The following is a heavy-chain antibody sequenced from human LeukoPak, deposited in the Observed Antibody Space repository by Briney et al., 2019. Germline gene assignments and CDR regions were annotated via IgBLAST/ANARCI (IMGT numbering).Heavy chain of an antibody. CDR3: VRAIAAYSDRFDP. Sequence: SETLSLTCTVSGGSISSSSYYWGWIRQPPGKGLEWTGSIYYSGSTYYNPSLKSRVTISVDTSKNQFSLKLSSVTAADTAVYYCVRAIAAYSDRFDPWGQGTLVTVSS. D-gene: IGHD4-17*01. CDR1: GGSISSSSYY. CDR2: IYYSGST. V-gene: IGHV4-39*07. J-gene: IGHJ5*02.